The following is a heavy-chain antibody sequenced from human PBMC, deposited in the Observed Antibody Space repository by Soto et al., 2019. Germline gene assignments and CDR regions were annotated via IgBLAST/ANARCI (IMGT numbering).Heavy chain of an antibody. J-gene: IGHJ6*02. V-gene: IGHV4-30-4*01. CDR1: GGSISSGDYY. D-gene: IGHD2-2*01. CDR2: IYYSGST. Sequence: QVQLQESGPGLVKPSQTLSLTCTVSGGSISSGDYYWSWIRQPPGKGREWIGYIYYSGSTYYNPSLKSRVTISVDTSKNQFSLKLSSVTAADTAVYYCARDIVVVPAAKYYYYYGMDVWGQGTTVTVSS. CDR3: ARDIVVVPAAKYYYYYGMDV.